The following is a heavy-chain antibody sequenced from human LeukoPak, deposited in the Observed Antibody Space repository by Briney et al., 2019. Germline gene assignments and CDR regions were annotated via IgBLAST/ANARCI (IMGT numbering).Heavy chain of an antibody. Sequence: ASVKVSCKASGYTFTSYDINWVRQAPGKGLEWMGGFDPEDGETIYAQKFQGRVTMTEDTSTDTAYMELSSLRSVDTAVYYCAQIAAAGNGSYYYMDVWGKGTTVTVSS. CDR3: AQIAAAGNGSYYYMDV. CDR2: FDPEDGET. D-gene: IGHD6-13*01. J-gene: IGHJ6*03. CDR1: GYTFTSYD. V-gene: IGHV1-24*01.